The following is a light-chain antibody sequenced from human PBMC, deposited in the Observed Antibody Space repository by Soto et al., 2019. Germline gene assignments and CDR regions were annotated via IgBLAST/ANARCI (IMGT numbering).Light chain of an antibody. Sequence: QSVLTQPPSASGSPGQSVTISCTGTSSDIGGFNFVSWYQQHPGKAPKLMIYEVSKRPSGVPDRFSGSRSGTSASLAIRGLQSEDEADYYCEVWDDSLNGRVFGGGTKLTVL. CDR2: EVS. CDR3: EVWDDSLNGRV. J-gene: IGLJ3*02. CDR1: SSDIGGFNF. V-gene: IGLV2-8*01.